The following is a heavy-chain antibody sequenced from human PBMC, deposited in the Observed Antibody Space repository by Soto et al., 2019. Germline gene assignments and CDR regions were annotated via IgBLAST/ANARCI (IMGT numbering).Heavy chain of an antibody. CDR3: ARARFWGHLDV. CDR2: ITASSRTV. J-gene: IGHJ6*04. D-gene: IGHD3-16*01. V-gene: IGHV3-48*01. CDR1: GFTFSGHS. Sequence: GGSLRLSCLASGFTFSGHSMVWVRQAPGKGLEWLSYITASSRTVSYTESVKGRFSISRDNAKNSLFLRVDSLRAEDTAVYYCARARFWGHLDVWGKGTTVTVSS.